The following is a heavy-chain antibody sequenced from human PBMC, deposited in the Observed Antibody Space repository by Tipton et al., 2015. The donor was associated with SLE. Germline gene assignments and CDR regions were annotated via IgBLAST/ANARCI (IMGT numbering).Heavy chain of an antibody. CDR3: ARDGPYPY. CDR2: IYYSGST. CDR1: GGSISSSSYY. V-gene: IGHV4-39*07. Sequence: TLSLTCTVSGGSISSSSYYWGWIRQPPGKGLEWIGSIYYSGSTYYNPSLKSRVTISVDTSKNQFSLKLSSVTAADTAVYYCARDGPYPYWGQGPLVTVSS. J-gene: IGHJ4*02.